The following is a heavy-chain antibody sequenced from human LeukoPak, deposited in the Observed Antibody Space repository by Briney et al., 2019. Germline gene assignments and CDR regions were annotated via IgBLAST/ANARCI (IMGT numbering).Heavy chain of an antibody. J-gene: IGHJ4*02. CDR3: AKHIGDSFYPAVYY. CDR1: GFTFSSSG. Sequence: GGSLRLSCAGSGFTFSSSGINWVRQTPGKGLEWVSVISGGGDSTYYADSVKGRFTIARDNSKNTVYLQMSSLRAEDTAVYYCAKHIGDSFYPAVYYWGQGTLATVSS. V-gene: IGHV3-23*01. CDR2: ISGGGDST. D-gene: IGHD2-21*01.